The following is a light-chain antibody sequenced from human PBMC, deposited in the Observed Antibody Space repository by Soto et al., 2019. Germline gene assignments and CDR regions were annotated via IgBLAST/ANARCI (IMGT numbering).Light chain of an antibody. CDR3: MQALETPYT. CDR1: QRLLHSNGNTF. J-gene: IGKJ2*01. V-gene: IGKV2-28*01. CDR2: LGS. Sequence: EIVMTQSPPSLTCTPGEPASISCRSSQRLLHSNGNTFLDWYLQKPGQSPQLRIYLGSNRASGVPDRVSGSEACTDFTVKISSVEAEDVRVSYCMQALETPYTFGQRTKLEIK.